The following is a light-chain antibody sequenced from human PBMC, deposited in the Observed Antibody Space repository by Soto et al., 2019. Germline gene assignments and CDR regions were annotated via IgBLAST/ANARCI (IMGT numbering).Light chain of an antibody. CDR3: SSYTSSSTLVV. Sequence: QSALTQPASVSGSPGQSITISCTGTSSDVGGYNYVSWYQQHPGKAPELMIYDASNRPSGVSNRFSGSKSGNTASLTISGLQAEDEADYYCSSYTSSSTLVVFGGGTKVTVL. CDR1: SSDVGGYNY. CDR2: DAS. V-gene: IGLV2-14*01. J-gene: IGLJ2*01.